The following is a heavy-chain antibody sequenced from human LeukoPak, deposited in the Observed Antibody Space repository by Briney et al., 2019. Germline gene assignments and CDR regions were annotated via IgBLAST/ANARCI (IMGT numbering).Heavy chain of an antibody. CDR2: IYHSGST. D-gene: IGHD3-3*01. J-gene: IGHJ3*02. CDR3: ARDLYYDFWSGYHGAFDI. V-gene: IGHV4-30-2*01. CDR1: GGSISSGGYY. Sequence: SETLSLTCTVSGGSISSGGYYWSWIRQPPGKGLEWIGYIYHSGSTYYNPSLKSRVTISVDRSKNQFSLKLSSVTAADTAVYYCARDLYYDFWSGYHGAFDIWGQGTMVTVSS.